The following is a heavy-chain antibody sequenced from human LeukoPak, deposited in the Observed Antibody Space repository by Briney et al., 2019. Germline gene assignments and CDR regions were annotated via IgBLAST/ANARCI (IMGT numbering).Heavy chain of an antibody. D-gene: IGHD2-2*01. Sequence: SGTLSLTCTVSAGSINSYYWSWIRQPSGKGLEWIGYIYYSGSTNYNPSHKSRVTISVDPSKNQFSLRLRSVTAADTAVYYCARGRDFQHYFDHWGLGTLVTVSS. CDR1: AGSINSYY. CDR2: IYYSGST. J-gene: IGHJ4*02. V-gene: IGHV4-59*01. CDR3: ARGRDFQHYFDH.